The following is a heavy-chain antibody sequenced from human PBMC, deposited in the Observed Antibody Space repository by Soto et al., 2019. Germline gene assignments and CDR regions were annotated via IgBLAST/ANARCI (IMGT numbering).Heavy chain of an antibody. Sequence: GASVKVSCKASGYTFTSYYMHWVRQAPGQGLEWMGIINPSGGSTSYAQKFQGRVTMTRDTSTSTVYMELSSLRSEDTAVYYCARGMYYYDSSGYLFDYWGQGTLVTVS. J-gene: IGHJ4*02. D-gene: IGHD3-22*01. CDR1: GYTFTSYY. V-gene: IGHV1-46*01. CDR3: ARGMYYYDSSGYLFDY. CDR2: INPSGGST.